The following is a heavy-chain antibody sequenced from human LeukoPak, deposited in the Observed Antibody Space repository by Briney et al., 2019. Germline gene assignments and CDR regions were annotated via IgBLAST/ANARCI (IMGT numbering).Heavy chain of an antibody. D-gene: IGHD3-22*01. CDR1: GGSISSHY. CDR3: ARYYDSSGYANWYFDL. CDR2: IYTSGST. V-gene: IGHV4-4*07. Sequence: SETLSLTCTVSGGSISSHYWSWIRQPAGKGLEWIGRIYTSGSTNYNPSLKSRVTMSVDTSKNQFSLKLSSVTAADTAVYYCARYYDSSGYANWYFDLWGRGTLVTVSS. J-gene: IGHJ2*01.